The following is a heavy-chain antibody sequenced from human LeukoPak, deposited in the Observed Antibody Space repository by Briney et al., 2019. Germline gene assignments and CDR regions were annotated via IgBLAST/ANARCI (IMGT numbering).Heavy chain of an antibody. Sequence: ASVKVSCKASGYTFTSYYMHWVRQAPGRGVEWMGIINPSGGSTSYAQKFQGRVTMTRDMSTSTVYMELSSLRSEDTAVYYCARDLLSYTGYSSSWPFDYWGQGTLVTVSS. CDR3: ARDLLSYTGYSSSWPFDY. V-gene: IGHV1-46*01. J-gene: IGHJ4*02. CDR1: GYTFTSYY. CDR2: INPSGGST. D-gene: IGHD6-13*01.